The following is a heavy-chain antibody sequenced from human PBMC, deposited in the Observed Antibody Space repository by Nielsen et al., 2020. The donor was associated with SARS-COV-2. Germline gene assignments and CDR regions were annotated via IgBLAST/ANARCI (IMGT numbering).Heavy chain of an antibody. CDR3: AREQRLD. CDR1: GFSVSSHD. Sequence: GGSLRLSCAASGFSVSSHDMNWVRQAPGKGLQWVSLIYSDGSTKYADSVKGRFTISRDNSRNTVYLQMNSLRPEDTAVYYCAREQRLDWGQGTLVTVSS. CDR2: IYSDGST. V-gene: IGHV3-53*01. J-gene: IGHJ4*02. D-gene: IGHD4-11*01.